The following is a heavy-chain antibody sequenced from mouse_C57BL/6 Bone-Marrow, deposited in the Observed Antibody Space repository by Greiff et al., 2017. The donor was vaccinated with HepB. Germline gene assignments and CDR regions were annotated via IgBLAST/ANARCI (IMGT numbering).Heavy chain of an antibody. CDR3: AKGAYGSSYHYFDY. CDR2: IWRGGST. CDR1: GFSLTSYG. D-gene: IGHD1-1*01. Sequence: QVQLKESGPGLVQPSQSLSITCTVSGFSLTSYGVHWVRQSPGKGLEWLGVIWRGGSTDYNAAFMSRLSITKDNSKSQVFFKMNSLQADDTAIYYCAKGAYGSSYHYFDYWGQGTTLTVSS. V-gene: IGHV2-5*01. J-gene: IGHJ2*01.